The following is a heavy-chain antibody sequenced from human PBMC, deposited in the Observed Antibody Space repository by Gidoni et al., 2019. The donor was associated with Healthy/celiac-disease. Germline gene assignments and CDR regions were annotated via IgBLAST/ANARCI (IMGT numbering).Heavy chain of an antibody. CDR1: GYTLTELS. J-gene: IGHJ6*02. CDR2: FDPEDGET. CDR3: ATEKLGTSYYYYGMDV. D-gene: IGHD1-7*01. V-gene: IGHV1-24*01. Sequence: QVQLVQSGAEVKKPGASVKVSCKVSGYTLTELSMHWVRQAPGKGLEWMGGFDPEDGETIYAQKLQGRITMTEDTSTDTADMGLSRLESKDTAVYYGATEKLGTSYYYYGMDVWGQGTTVTVSS.